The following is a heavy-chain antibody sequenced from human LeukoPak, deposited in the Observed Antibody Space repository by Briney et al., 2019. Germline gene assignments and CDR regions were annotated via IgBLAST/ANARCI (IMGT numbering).Heavy chain of an antibody. D-gene: IGHD2-2*01. J-gene: IGHJ4*02. V-gene: IGHV4-38-2*02. Sequence: SETLSLTCTVSGYSITTGRYWGWIRQPPGKGLEWIGSIYQSGSTYNNPSLKSRVTISVDKSKNQFSLNLRSVTAPDTAVYYCARSLSTAGIDYWGQGILVTVSS. CDR1: GYSITTGRY. CDR3: ARSLSTAGIDY. CDR2: IYQSGST.